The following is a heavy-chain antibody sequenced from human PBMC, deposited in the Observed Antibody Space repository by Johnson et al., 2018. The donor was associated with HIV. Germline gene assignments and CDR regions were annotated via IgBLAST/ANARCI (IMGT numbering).Heavy chain of an antibody. CDR1: GFTFSSYA. V-gene: IGHV3-30*04. CDR2: ISYDGSNK. J-gene: IGHJ3*02. CDR3: AMEYYYDSSGWAFDI. D-gene: IGHD3-22*01. Sequence: QVQLVESGGGVVQPGRSLRLSCAASGFTFSSYAMHWVRQAPGKGLEWVAVISYDGSNKYYADSVKGRFTISRDNSKNTLYLQMNSLRAEDTAVYYCAMEYYYDSSGWAFDIWGQGTMVTVSS.